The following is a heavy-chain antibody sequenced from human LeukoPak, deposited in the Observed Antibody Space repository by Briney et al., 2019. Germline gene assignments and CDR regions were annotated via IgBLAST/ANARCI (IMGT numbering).Heavy chain of an antibody. CDR2: ISAYNGNT. Sequence: ASVKVSCRASGGTFSSYAISWVRQAPGQGLEWMGWISAYNGNTNYAQNLQGRVTMTTDTSTSTAYMELRSLRSDDTAVYYCARVSGWYSRLYYFDYWGQGTLVTVSS. CDR1: GGTFSSYA. D-gene: IGHD6-19*01. J-gene: IGHJ4*02. V-gene: IGHV1-18*01. CDR3: ARVSGWYSRLYYFDY.